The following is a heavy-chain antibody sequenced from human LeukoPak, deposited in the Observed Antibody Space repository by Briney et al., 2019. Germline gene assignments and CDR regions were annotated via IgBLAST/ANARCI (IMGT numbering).Heavy chain of an antibody. V-gene: IGHV3-11*04. CDR3: AREDVSFDY. J-gene: IGHJ4*02. Sequence: GGSLRLSCAASAFSFSDYYMSWIRQAPGKGLEWVSYIGSTGTARYYADSVKGRFTISRDNAKNSLYLQMNSLRAEDTAVYYCAREDVSFDYWGQGTLVTVSS. D-gene: IGHD5-24*01. CDR2: IGSTGTAR. CDR1: AFSFSDYY.